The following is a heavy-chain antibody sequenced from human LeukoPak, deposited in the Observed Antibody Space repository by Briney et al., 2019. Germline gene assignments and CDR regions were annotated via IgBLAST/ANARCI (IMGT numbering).Heavy chain of an antibody. D-gene: IGHD5-24*01. J-gene: IGHJ4*02. Sequence: GASVKVSCKVSGYTLTELSMHWVRQAPGQGLEWMGGIIPIFGTANYAQKFQGRVTITADESTSTAYMELSSLRSEDTAVYYCARGRDGYNGNYFDYWGQGTLVTVSS. CDR3: ARGRDGYNGNYFDY. CDR1: GYTLTELS. V-gene: IGHV1-69*13. CDR2: IIPIFGTA.